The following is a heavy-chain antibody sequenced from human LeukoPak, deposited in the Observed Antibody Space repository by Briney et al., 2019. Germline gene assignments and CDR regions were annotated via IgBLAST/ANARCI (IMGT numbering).Heavy chain of an antibody. CDR2: IIPIFGTA. CDR1: GGTFISYA. J-gene: IGHJ5*02. Sequence: SVKVSCKASGGTFISYAISWVRQAPGQGLEWMGGIIPIFGTANYAQKFQGRVTITADESTSTAYMELSSLRSEDTAVYYCAKGYCSSTSCYTGTGWFDPWGQGTLVTVSS. D-gene: IGHD2-2*02. V-gene: IGHV1-69*01. CDR3: AKGYCSSTSCYTGTGWFDP.